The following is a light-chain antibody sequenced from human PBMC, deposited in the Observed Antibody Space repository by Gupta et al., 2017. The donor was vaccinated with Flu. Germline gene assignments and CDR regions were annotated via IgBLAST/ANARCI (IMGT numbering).Light chain of an antibody. CDR2: ITN. V-gene: IGLV8-61*01. Sequence: QTVVTWEPSFCVSSGGAVPVTCRLSSGSVSTSYSPICYQQTPGQAPRTLIYITNTRSSVVPDLFSGSILGNKSSLTITGAQADDESDYYCVLYIGSVISVFGRGTKLTVL. CDR1: SGSVSTSYS. J-gene: IGLJ2*01. CDR3: VLYIGSVISV.